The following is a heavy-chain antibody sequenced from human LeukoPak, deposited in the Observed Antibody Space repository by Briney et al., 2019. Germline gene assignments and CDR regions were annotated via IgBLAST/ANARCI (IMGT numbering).Heavy chain of an antibody. D-gene: IGHD3-3*01. CDR3: ARGDTIFGVVMPGGNAFDI. V-gene: IGHV4-30-4*08. CDR1: GGSISSGDYY. Sequence: SETLSLTCTVSGGSISSGDYYWSWIRQPPGKGLEWIGYIYYSGSTYYNPSLKSRVTISVDTSKNQFSLKLSSVIAADTAVYYCARGDTIFGVVMPGGNAFDIWGRGTMVTVSS. J-gene: IGHJ3*02. CDR2: IYYSGST.